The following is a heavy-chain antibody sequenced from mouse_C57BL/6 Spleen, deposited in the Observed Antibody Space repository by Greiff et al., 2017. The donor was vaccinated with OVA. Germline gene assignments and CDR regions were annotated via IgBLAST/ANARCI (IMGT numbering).Heavy chain of an antibody. CDR1: GYAFSSYW. Sequence: QVQLKESGAELVKPGASVKISCKASGYAFSSYWMNWVKQRPGKGLEWIGQIYPGDGDTNYNGKFKGKATLTADKSSSTAYMQLSSLTSEDSAVYFCARRGDYYGSPYAMDYWGQGTSVTVSS. J-gene: IGHJ4*01. D-gene: IGHD1-1*01. V-gene: IGHV1-80*01. CDR3: ARRGDYYGSPYAMDY. CDR2: IYPGDGDT.